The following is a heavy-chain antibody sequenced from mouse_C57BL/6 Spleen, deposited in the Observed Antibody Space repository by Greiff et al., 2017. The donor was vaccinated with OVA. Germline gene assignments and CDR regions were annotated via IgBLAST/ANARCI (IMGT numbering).Heavy chain of an antibody. J-gene: IGHJ3*01. CDR3: TRAGLITTVEAAWFAY. CDR1: GFTFSSYA. V-gene: IGHV5-9-1*02. D-gene: IGHD1-1*01. CDR2: ISSGGDYI. Sequence: DVHLVESGEGLVKPGGSLKLSCAASGFTFSSYAMSWVRQTPEKRLEWVAYISSGGDYIYYADTVKGRFTISRDNARNTLYLQISSLKSEDTAMYYCTRAGLITTVEAAWFAYWGQGTLVTVSA.